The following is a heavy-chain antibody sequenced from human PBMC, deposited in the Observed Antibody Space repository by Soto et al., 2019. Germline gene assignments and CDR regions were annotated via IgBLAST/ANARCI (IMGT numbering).Heavy chain of an antibody. CDR3: AREIKDCSGGSCSDAFDI. Sequence: GGSLRLSCAASGFTFSSYSMNGVRQAPGKGLEWVSYISSSSSTIYYADSVKGRFTISRDNAKNSLYLQMNSLRAEDTAVYYCAREIKDCSGGSCSDAFDIWGQGTMVTVSS. V-gene: IGHV3-48*01. CDR1: GFTFSSYS. CDR2: ISSSSSTI. D-gene: IGHD2-15*01. J-gene: IGHJ3*02.